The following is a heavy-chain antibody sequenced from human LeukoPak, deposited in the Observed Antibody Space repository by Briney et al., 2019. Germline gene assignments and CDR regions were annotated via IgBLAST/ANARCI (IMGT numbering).Heavy chain of an antibody. CDR1: GFSFSTYA. J-gene: IGHJ4*02. V-gene: IGHV3-23*01. D-gene: IGHD3-16*02. CDR3: AKSLYGGWDY. CDR2: VNGNGGST. Sequence: TGGSLRLSCAASGFSFSTYAMSWVRQAPGKGLEWVSGVNGNGGSTSYADSVKGRFTIFRDNSKNTVYLQMNSLRVEDTAVYYCAKSLYGGWDYWGQGTVVTVSS.